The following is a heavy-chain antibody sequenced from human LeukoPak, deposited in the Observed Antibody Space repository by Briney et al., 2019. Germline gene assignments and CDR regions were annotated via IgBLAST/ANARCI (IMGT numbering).Heavy chain of an antibody. Sequence: PSEALTLTCTVSGASINIYTYYWGWIRQPPGKGLEWIGSVSYSGSPYYNPSLTSRATISVDTSRNQVSLKLTSVTAADTAVYYCARTGQSVDYWGQGTLVTVSS. V-gene: IGHV4-39*07. CDR1: GASINIYTYY. CDR3: ARTGQSVDY. CDR2: VSYSGSP. J-gene: IGHJ4*02.